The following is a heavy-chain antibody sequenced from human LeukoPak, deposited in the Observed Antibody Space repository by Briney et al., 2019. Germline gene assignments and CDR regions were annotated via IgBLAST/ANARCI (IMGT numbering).Heavy chain of an antibody. V-gene: IGHV1-2*06. CDR1: GYTSTGYY. CDR3: ARSFSTRVDSPKNTGVVVTAFDY. J-gene: IGHJ4*02. Sequence: GASVKVSCKASGYTSTGYYMHWVRQAPGQGREWMGRINPNSGGTNYAQKFQGRVTMTRDTSIRTASMELSRLRSDDTAVYYCARSFSTRVDSPKNTGVVVTAFDYWGQGTLVTVSS. CDR2: INPNSGGT. D-gene: IGHD2-21*02.